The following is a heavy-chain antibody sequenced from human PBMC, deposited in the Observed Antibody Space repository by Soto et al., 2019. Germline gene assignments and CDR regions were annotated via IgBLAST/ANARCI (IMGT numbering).Heavy chain of an antibody. CDR3: ARTITIFGVVTYAFDI. D-gene: IGHD3-3*01. CDR1: GYTFTGYY. J-gene: IGHJ3*02. Sequence: ASVKVSCKASGYTFTGYYMHWVRQAPGQGLEWMGWINPNSGGTNYAQKFQGWVTMTRDTSISTAYMELSRLRSDDTAVYYCARTITIFGVVTYAFDIWGQGTMVTVPS. CDR2: INPNSGGT. V-gene: IGHV1-2*04.